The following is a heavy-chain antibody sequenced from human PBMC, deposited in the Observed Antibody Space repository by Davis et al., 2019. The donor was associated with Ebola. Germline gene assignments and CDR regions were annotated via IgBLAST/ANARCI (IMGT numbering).Heavy chain of an antibody. Sequence: GESLKISCTDSVITFSSYAMTWVRQAPGKGLEWVSAISGSGGSTYYADSVKGRFTISRDNAKNSLYLQMNSLRAEDTAVYYCAYGNGWLQLLHYWGQGTLVTVSS. CDR1: VITFSSYA. V-gene: IGHV3-23*01. CDR2: ISGSGGST. J-gene: IGHJ4*02. D-gene: IGHD5-24*01. CDR3: AYGNGWLQLLHY.